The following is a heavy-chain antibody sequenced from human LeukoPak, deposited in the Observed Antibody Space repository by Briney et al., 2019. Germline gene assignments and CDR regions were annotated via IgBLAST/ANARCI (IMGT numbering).Heavy chain of an antibody. CDR1: GGSLSSSSYY. CDR3: AREGIDTAMADY. V-gene: IGHV4-39*07. D-gene: IGHD5-18*01. Sequence: SETLSLTCTVSGGSLSSSSYYWGWIRQPPGKGLEWIGSIYYSGSTYYNPSLKSRVTISVDTSKNQFSLKLSSVTAADTAVYYCAREGIDTAMADYWGQGTLVTVSS. CDR2: IYYSGST. J-gene: IGHJ4*02.